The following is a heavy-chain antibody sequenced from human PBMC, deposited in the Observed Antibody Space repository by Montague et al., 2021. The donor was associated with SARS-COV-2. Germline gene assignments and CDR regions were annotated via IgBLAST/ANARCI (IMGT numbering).Heavy chain of an antibody. CDR2: IWYDGSNK. D-gene: IGHD2-8*02. J-gene: IGHJ6*02. CDR3: AGMLVPYYGMDV. V-gene: IGHV3-33*01. CDR1: GFTFSSYG. Sequence: SLRLSCAASGFTFSSYGMHWVRQAPGKGLEWVAVIWYDGSNKYYADSVKGRFTISRDNSKNTLYLQMNSLRAEDTAVYYCAGMLVPYYGMDVWGQGTLVTASS.